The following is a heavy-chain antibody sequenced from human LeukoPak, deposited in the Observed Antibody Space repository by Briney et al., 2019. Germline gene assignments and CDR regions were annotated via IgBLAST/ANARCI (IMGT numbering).Heavy chain of an antibody. CDR2: IIPILGIA. V-gene: IGHV1-69*02. Sequence: SVKVSCKASGGTFSSYTISWVRQAPGQGLEWMGRIIPILGIANYAQKFQGRVTITADKSTSTAYMELSSLRSEDTAVYYCAGAAYNWNDYYHYGMDVWGQGTTVTVSS. CDR1: GGTFSSYT. J-gene: IGHJ6*02. CDR3: AGAAYNWNDYYHYGMDV. D-gene: IGHD1-20*01.